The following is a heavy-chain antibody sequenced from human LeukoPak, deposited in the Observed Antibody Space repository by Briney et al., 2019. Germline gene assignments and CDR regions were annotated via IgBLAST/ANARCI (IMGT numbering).Heavy chain of an antibody. Sequence: SETLPLTCAVYGGSFSGYYWSWIRQPPGKGLEWIGEINHSGSTNYNPSLKSRVTISVDTSKNQFSLKLSSVTAADTAVYYCARGKQWLVLTGGYYFDYWGQGTLVTVSS. CDR3: ARGKQWLVLTGGYYFDY. CDR2: INHSGST. V-gene: IGHV4-34*01. CDR1: GGSFSGYY. J-gene: IGHJ4*02. D-gene: IGHD6-19*01.